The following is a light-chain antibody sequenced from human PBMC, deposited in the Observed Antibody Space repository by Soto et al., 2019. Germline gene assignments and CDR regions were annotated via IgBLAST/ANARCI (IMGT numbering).Light chain of an antibody. J-gene: IGKJ2*01. V-gene: IGKV1-5*03. CDR1: QSISSW. CDR2: KAS. Sequence: DIQMTQSPSTLSASVGDRVTITCRASQSISSWLAWYQQKPGKAPNLLIYKASSLESGVPSRFSGGGSGTEFTLTIISLQPDDFANYYCQQYNSYPYTFGQGTKLEIK. CDR3: QQYNSYPYT.